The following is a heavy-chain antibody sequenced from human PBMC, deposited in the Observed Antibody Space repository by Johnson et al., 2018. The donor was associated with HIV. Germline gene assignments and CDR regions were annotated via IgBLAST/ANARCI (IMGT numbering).Heavy chain of an antibody. CDR1: GFTFSSYW. Sequence: VQLVESGGGVVQSGRSLRLSCAASGFTFSSYWMSWVRQAPGKGLEWVSSISGSGGTTYYADSVKGRFTISRDNAKNSLYLQMSSLRGEDTALYYCTKFVGYCSGGSCYTPGDIWGQGAMVTVSS. CDR3: TKFVGYCSGGSCYTPGDI. V-gene: IGHV3-23*04. J-gene: IGHJ3*02. D-gene: IGHD2-15*01. CDR2: ISGSGGTT.